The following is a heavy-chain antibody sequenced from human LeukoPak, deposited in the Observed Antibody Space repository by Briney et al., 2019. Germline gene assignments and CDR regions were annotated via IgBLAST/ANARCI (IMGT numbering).Heavy chain of an antibody. CDR1: GGSISSYY. Sequence: SETLSLTCTVSGGSISSYYWSWIRQPPGRGLEWIGYIYTSGSTNYNPSLKSRVTISVDTSKNQFSLKLSSVTAADTAVYYCARGGTQGGRFLEWLLSRWFDPWGQGTLVTVSS. J-gene: IGHJ5*02. D-gene: IGHD3-3*01. CDR3: ARGGTQGGRFLEWLLSRWFDP. V-gene: IGHV4-4*09. CDR2: IYTSGST.